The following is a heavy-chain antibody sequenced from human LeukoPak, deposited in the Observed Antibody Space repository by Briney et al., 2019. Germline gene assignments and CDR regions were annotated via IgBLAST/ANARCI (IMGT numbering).Heavy chain of an antibody. CDR3: ARAYSYYYYMDV. D-gene: IGHD2-15*01. CDR1: GGSISSYY. Sequence: SETLSLTCTVSGGSISSYYWSWIRQPPGKGLEWIGYIYYSGSTNYNPSLKSRVTISVDTSKNQFSLKLSSVAAADTAVYYCARAYSYYYYMDVWGKGTTVTISS. CDR2: IYYSGST. J-gene: IGHJ6*03. V-gene: IGHV4-59*01.